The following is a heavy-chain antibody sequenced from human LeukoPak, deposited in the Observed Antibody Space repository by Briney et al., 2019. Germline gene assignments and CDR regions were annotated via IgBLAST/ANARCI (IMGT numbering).Heavy chain of an antibody. V-gene: IGHV3-30*02. CDR3: ARDHVDSNYS. Sequence: HPGGSLRLSCAASGFTFSTYGMHWVRQTPGKGLEWVAFIRYDGSSEYYGDSVKGRFTISRDNSKNTLYLQMSSLRAEDTAVYYCARDHVDSNYSWGQGTLVTVSS. CDR2: IRYDGSSE. CDR1: GFTFSTYG. D-gene: IGHD4-11*01. J-gene: IGHJ5*02.